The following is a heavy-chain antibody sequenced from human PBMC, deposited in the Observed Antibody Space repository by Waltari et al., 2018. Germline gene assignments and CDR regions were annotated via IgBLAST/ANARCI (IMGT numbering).Heavy chain of an antibody. J-gene: IGHJ4*02. CDR3: ARRARRFGWSYDS. D-gene: IGHD3-16*01. V-gene: IGHV4-38-2*01. CDR1: KYIISGDDC. CDR2: NCHGGNT. Sequence: QVQLQESGPGLVKASETLSLTCVVSKYIISGDDCWGWIRQAPEKGLDWIGSNCHGGNTFYNPSLRGRVTMSLDRSKNQFSLKVKSVTAADTAVYYCARRARRFGWSYDSWGQGTLVTVSS.